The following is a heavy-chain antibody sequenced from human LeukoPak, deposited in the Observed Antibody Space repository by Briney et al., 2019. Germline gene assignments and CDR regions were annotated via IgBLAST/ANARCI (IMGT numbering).Heavy chain of an antibody. CDR2: IYPGDSDT. CDR1: GYSFPTYW. D-gene: IGHD5-24*01. Sequence: GESLKISREGSGYSFPTYWIGWVRQMPGKGLEWMGIIYPGDSDTRYNPSFQGQVAISVDKSISTAYLQWSSLKASDTAIYYCARRDNSRAFDYWGQGTLVTVSS. J-gene: IGHJ4*02. V-gene: IGHV5-51*01. CDR3: ARRDNSRAFDY.